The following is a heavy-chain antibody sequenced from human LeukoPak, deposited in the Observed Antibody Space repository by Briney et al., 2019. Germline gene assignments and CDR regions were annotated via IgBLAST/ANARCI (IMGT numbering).Heavy chain of an antibody. V-gene: IGHV3-7*01. CDR2: IKQDGSEK. CDR1: GFTFSSYW. Sequence: GGSLRLSCAASGFTFSSYWLSWVRQAPGKGLEWVANIKQDGSEKYYVDSVKGRFTISRDNAKSSLYLQMNSLRAEDTAVYYCARRATSERGHSYGLDYWGQGTLVTVSS. J-gene: IGHJ4*02. D-gene: IGHD5-18*01. CDR3: ARRATSERGHSYGLDY.